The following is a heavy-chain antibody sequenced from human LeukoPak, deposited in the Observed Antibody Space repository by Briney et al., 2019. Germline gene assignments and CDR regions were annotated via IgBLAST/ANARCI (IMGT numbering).Heavy chain of an antibody. J-gene: IGHJ3*01. V-gene: IGHV4-39*01. CDR3: AHFKGGSFDF. Sequence: SETLSLTCTVSGGSISSSNYYWGWIRQPPGKGLEWIGSIYYSGNTYYNPSLKSRVTISVDTSKNQFSLKLTSVTAADTAVYYCAHFKGGSFDFWGQGTVVTVSS. CDR2: IYYSGNT. D-gene: IGHD1-26*01. CDR1: GGSISSSNYY.